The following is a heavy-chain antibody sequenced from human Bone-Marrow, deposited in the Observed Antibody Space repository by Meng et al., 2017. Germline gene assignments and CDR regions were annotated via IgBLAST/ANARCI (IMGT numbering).Heavy chain of an antibody. CDR1: GFTFSGHW. Sequence: LSCAASGFTFSGHWMHWVRQAPGKGLVWVSRINTDGSTTTYADSVKGRFTISRDNAKNSLYLQMNSLRADDTAVYYCARGVLGSGNLLEYYQYWGQGTLVTVSS. CDR2: INTDGSTT. V-gene: IGHV3-74*01. CDR3: ARGVLGSGNLLEYYQY. D-gene: IGHD3-10*01. J-gene: IGHJ1*01.